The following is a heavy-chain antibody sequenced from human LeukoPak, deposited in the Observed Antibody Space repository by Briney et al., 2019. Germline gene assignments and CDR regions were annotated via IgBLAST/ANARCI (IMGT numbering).Heavy chain of an antibody. J-gene: IGHJ4*02. CDR3: SRSAYYDGSGNYYDY. V-gene: IGHV3-74*01. Sequence: GRSLRLSCAASGFTFSSYWMHWVRQAPGEGLVWVSRISDGGGTTTYADSVKGRFTISRDNAKNTLYLQMNGMRAEDTAVYYCSRSAYYDGSGNYYDYWGQGTLVTVSS. CDR2: ISDGGGTT. CDR1: GFTFSSYW. D-gene: IGHD3-22*01.